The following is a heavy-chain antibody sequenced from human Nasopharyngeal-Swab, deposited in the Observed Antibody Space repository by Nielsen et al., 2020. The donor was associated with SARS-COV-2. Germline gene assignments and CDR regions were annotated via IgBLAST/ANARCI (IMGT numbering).Heavy chain of an antibody. V-gene: IGHV3-9*01. CDR3: AKASPYDYYDSSGYLGDYFDY. CDR1: GFTFDDYA. CDR2: ISWNSGSI. J-gene: IGHJ4*02. D-gene: IGHD3-22*01. Sequence: GGSLRLSCAASGFTFDDYAMHWVRQAPGKGLEWVSGISWNSGSIDYADSVKGRFTISRDNAKNSLYLQMNSLRAEDTALYYCAKASPYDYYDSSGYLGDYFDYWGQGTLVTVSS.